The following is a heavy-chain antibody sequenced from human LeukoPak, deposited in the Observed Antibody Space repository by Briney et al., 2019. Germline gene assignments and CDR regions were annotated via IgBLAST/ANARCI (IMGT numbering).Heavy chain of an antibody. CDR1: GFTLSSCA. CDR2: ISDSGNT. D-gene: IGHD1-26*01. CDR3: AKSDEAKWEHGAFDI. V-gene: IGHV3-23*01. J-gene: IGHJ3*02. Sequence: GGSLRLSCAASGFTLSSCAMSWVRQAPGKGLEWVSAISDSGNTYHADSVKGRFTISRDNSKNTLYLQMNSLRAEDTAVYYCAKSDEAKWEHGAFDIWGQGTMVTVSS.